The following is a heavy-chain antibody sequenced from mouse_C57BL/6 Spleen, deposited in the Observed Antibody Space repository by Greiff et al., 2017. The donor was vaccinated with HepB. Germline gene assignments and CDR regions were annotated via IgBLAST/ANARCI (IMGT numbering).Heavy chain of an antibody. Sequence: QVQLQQPGAELVKPGASVKMSCKASGYTFTSYWITWVKQRPGQGLEWIGDIYPGSGSTNYNEKFKSKATLTVDTSSSTAYMQLSSLTSEDSAVYYCARYSNKGWRSLYWGQGTLVTVSA. D-gene: IGHD2-5*01. CDR2: IYPGSGST. V-gene: IGHV1-55*01. CDR1: GYTFTSYW. CDR3: ARYSNKGWRSLY. J-gene: IGHJ3*01.